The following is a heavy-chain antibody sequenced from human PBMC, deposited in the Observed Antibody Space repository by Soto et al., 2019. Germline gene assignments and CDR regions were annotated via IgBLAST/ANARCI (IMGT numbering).Heavy chain of an antibody. CDR3: ARVGIGYCSGGSGYWYYYGMDV. V-gene: IGHV1-18*01. J-gene: IGHJ6*02. CDR1: GYTFTSYG. Sequence: QVQLVQSGAEVKKPGASVKVSCKASGYTFTSYGISWVRQAPGQGLEWMGWISAYNGNTNYAQKLQGRVTMTTDTATSXXYXEXXSLRSDDTAVYYCARVGIGYCSGGSGYWYYYGMDVWGQGTTVTVSS. CDR2: ISAYNGNT. D-gene: IGHD2-15*01.